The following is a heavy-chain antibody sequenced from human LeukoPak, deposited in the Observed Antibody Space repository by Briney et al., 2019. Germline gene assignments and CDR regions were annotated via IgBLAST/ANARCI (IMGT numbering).Heavy chain of an antibody. D-gene: IGHD2-8*02. V-gene: IGHV3-33*06. CDR1: GFTFSSYG. CDR3: AKEEDSTWSHYYYYMDV. J-gene: IGHJ6*03. CDR2: IWYDGSNK. Sequence: PGGSLRLSCAASGFTFSSYGMHWVRQAPGKGLEWVAVIWYDGSNKYYADSVKGRFTISRDNSKNTLYPQMNSLRAEDTAVYYCAKEEDSTWSHYYYYMDVWGKGTTVTVSS.